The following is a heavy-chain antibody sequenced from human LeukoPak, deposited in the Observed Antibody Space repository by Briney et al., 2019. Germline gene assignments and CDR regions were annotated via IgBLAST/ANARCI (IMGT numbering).Heavy chain of an antibody. CDR2: ISGSGGST. CDR3: AKERDYYDSSGYFDY. CDR1: GFTFSSYA. J-gene: IGHJ4*02. V-gene: IGHV3-23*01. Sequence: GGSLRLSCAASGFTFSSYAMTWVRQAPGKGLEWVSAISGSGGSTYYADSVKGRFTISRDNSKNTLYLQMNSLRAEDTAVYYCAKERDYYDSSGYFDYWGQGTLVTVSS. D-gene: IGHD3-22*01.